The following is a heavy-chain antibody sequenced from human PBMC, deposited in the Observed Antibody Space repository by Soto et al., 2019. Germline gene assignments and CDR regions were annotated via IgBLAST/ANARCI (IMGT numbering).Heavy chain of an antibody. V-gene: IGHV3-30*18. J-gene: IGHJ4*02. D-gene: IGHD4-17*01. CDR2: ISYDGSNK. CDR1: GFTFSSYG. Sequence: QVQLVESGGGVVQPGRSLRLSCAASGFTFSSYGMHWVRQAPGKGLEWVAVISYDGSNKYYADSVKGRFTISRDNSKNPLYLQMNSLRAEDTAVYYCAKGMEDYGPFDYWGQGTLVTVSS. CDR3: AKGMEDYGPFDY.